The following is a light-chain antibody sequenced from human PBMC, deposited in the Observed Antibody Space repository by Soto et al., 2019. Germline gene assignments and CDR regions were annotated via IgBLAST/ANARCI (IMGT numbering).Light chain of an antibody. CDR1: SSDIGVYNY. V-gene: IGLV2-8*01. Sequence: QSVLTQPPSASGSPGQSVTISCTGTSSDIGVYNYVSWYQQHPGKAPKLMIYEVSKRPSGVPDRFSASKSGNTASLTVSGLQAEDAADYYYSSYAGSNNLYVFGTGAKVTVL. CDR3: SSYAGSNNLYV. J-gene: IGLJ1*01. CDR2: EVS.